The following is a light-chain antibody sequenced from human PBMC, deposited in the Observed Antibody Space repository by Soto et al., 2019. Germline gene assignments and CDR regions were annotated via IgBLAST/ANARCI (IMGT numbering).Light chain of an antibody. CDR1: RHVCINA. V-gene: IGKV3-20*01. CDR3: HQYGASACT. CDR2: GAS. Sequence: VLTQSPATLSLSPGEPATLSSMAIRHVCINALARYQQKPGRTPTLLIYGASTRATGIPDRFSATGSGTDFSLTIGSVEPEDFAVDDCHQYGASACTVGPDTIVEI. J-gene: IGKJ3*01.